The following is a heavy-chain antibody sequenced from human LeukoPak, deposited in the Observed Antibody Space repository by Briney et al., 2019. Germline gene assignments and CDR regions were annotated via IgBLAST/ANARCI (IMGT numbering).Heavy chain of an antibody. CDR1: GFTFSIYA. V-gene: IGHV3-21*01. D-gene: IGHD3-22*01. J-gene: IGHJ4*02. Sequence: GGSLRLFCAPSGFTFSIYAMSWVRQAPGEGLGWVSSMSRRSSYIYYADSVKSRFTISRDNAKNSLYLQMNRLRAEDTAVYYCARDAGHALYYYDSSGDAVPFDYWGQGTLVTVSS. CDR3: ARDAGHALYYYDSSGDAVPFDY. CDR2: MSRRSSYI.